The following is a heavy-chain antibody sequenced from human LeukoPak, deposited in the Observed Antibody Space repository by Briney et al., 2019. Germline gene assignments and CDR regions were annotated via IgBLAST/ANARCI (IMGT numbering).Heavy chain of an antibody. V-gene: IGHV4-30-4*08. J-gene: IGHJ4*02. Sequence: SETLSLTCTVSGGSISSGDYYWSWIRQPPGKGLEWIGYIYTSGSTNYNPSLKSRVSISLDTSKNQFSLKLSSVTAADTAVYYCARLSGDYVAFDYWGQGTLVTVSS. CDR1: GGSISSGDYY. D-gene: IGHD4-17*01. CDR2: IYTSGST. CDR3: ARLSGDYVAFDY.